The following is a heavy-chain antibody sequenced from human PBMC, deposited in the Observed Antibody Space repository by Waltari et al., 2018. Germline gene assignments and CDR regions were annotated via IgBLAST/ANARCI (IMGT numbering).Heavy chain of an antibody. Sequence: QLQLQESGPGLVKPSETLSLTCTVSGGSISSSSYYWGWIRQPPGKGLEWMGSIYYSGSTYYNPSLKSRVTISVDTSKNQFSLKLSSVTAADTTVYYCARHPAMTIMLWYFDLWGRGTLVTVSS. CDR3: ARHPAMTIMLWYFDL. J-gene: IGHJ2*01. CDR1: GGSISSSSYY. D-gene: IGHD2-8*01. CDR2: IYYSGST. V-gene: IGHV4-39*01.